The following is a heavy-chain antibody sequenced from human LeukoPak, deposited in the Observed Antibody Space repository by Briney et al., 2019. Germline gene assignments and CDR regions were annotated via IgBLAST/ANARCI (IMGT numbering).Heavy chain of an antibody. CDR2: IYYSGST. CDR3: ARGLVGYGGYYYYGMDV. V-gene: IGHV4-31*03. D-gene: IGHD4-23*01. Sequence: SQTLSLTCTVSGGSISSGGYYWSWIRQHPGKGLEWIGYIYYSGSTYYNPSLKSRVTISVDTSKNQFSLKLSSVTAADTAVYYCARGLVGYGGYYYYGMDVWGQGTTVTVSS. J-gene: IGHJ6*02. CDR1: GGSISSGGYY.